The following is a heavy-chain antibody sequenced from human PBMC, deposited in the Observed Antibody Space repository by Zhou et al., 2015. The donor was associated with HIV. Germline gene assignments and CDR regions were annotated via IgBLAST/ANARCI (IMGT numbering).Heavy chain of an antibody. D-gene: IGHD2-2*01. CDR3: ARDPPLGVPAAMYYYGMDV. J-gene: IGHJ6*02. V-gene: IGHV1-69*01. CDR2: IIPIFGTA. Sequence: QVQLVQSGAEVKKPGSSVKVSCKASGGTFSSYAISWVRQAPGQGLEWMGGIIPIFGTANYAQKFQGRVTITADESTSTAYMELSSLRSEDTAVYYCARDPPLGVPAAMYYYGMDVWGQGTTVTVSS. CDR1: GGTFSSYA.